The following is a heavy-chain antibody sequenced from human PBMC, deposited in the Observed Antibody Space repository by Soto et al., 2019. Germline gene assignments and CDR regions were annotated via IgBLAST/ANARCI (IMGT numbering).Heavy chain of an antibody. Sequence: EVQLVESGGGLVQPGGSLRLSCAASGVTVSSNYMSWVRQAPGKGLEWVSVIYSGGSTYYADSVKGRFTISRDNCKNTLYLQMNSLRAEDTAVYYCARQGYNYGGGYFDYWGHGPLVTVSS. D-gene: IGHD5-18*01. CDR3: ARQGYNYGGGYFDY. CDR1: GVTVSSNY. J-gene: IGHJ4*01. CDR2: IYSGGST. V-gene: IGHV3-66*04.